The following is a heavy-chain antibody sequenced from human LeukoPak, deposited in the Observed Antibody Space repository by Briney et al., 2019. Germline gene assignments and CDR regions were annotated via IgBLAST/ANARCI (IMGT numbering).Heavy chain of an antibody. V-gene: IGHV1-18*01. CDR2: VSAYNGNT. J-gene: IGHJ4*02. Sequence: ASAKVSCKASGYTFTSYGISRVRQAPGQGLERTGSVSAYNGNTNYAQKLQGRVTMTTDTFTSTAYMELRSLRSDDTAVYYCARGGTMVRGLIDYWGQGTLVTVSS. CDR1: GYTFTSYG. D-gene: IGHD3-10*01. CDR3: ARGGTMVRGLIDY.